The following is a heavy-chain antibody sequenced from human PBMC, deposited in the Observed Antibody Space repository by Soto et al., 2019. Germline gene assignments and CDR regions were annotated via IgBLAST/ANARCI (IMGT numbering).Heavy chain of an antibody. CDR2: VYATGTS. V-gene: IGHV4-4*07. CDR1: GGSMSKFY. J-gene: IGHJ5*02. D-gene: IGHD4-17*01. CDR3: VRDGSKTLRDRFDP. Sequence: PSETLSLTCSVSGGSMSKFYWSWIRKTAGKGLEWMGRVYATGTSDYNPSLRSRIAMSVDISKKTFSLRLRSVTAADTGVYYCVRDGSKTLRDRFDPWGQGILVTVSS.